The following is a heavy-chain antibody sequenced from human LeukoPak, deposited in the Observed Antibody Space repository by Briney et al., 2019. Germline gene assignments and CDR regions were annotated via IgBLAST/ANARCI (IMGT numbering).Heavy chain of an antibody. CDR2: ISYDGSNK. D-gene: IGHD2-21*02. Sequence: GGSLRLSCAASGFTFSSYGMHWVRQAPGKGLEWVAVISYDGSNKYYADSVKGRFTISRDNSKNTLYLQMNSLRAEDTAVYYCAREAYCGGDCYSEVGFDALDIWGQGTMVTVSS. J-gene: IGHJ3*02. CDR3: AREAYCGGDCYSEVGFDALDI. CDR1: GFTFSSYG. V-gene: IGHV3-30*03.